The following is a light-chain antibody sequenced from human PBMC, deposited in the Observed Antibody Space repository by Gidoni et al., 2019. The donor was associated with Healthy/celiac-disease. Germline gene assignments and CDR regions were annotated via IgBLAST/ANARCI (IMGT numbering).Light chain of an antibody. CDR2: DDS. V-gene: IGLV3-21*02. J-gene: IGLJ2*01. CDR3: QVWDSSSDHPV. CDR1: NIGSKS. Sequence: SYVLTQPPSVSVSPGLTARITCGVNNIGSKSVHCYQQKPGQAPVLVVYDDSDRPAGIPERFSGSNAGNTATLTISRVEAGDEADYYCQVWDSSSDHPVFGGGTKLTVL.